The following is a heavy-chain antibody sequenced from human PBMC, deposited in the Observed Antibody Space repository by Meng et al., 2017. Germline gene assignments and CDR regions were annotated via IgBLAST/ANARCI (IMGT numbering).Heavy chain of an antibody. Sequence: GESLKISCAASGFTFSSYGMHWVRQAPGKGLEWVSYISSSGSTIYYADSVKGRFTISRDNAKNSLYLQMNSLRAEDTAVYYCARDLGGNSGTYYFDYWGQGTLVTVSS. CDR2: ISSSGSTI. J-gene: IGHJ4*02. D-gene: IGHD4-23*01. CDR1: GFTFSSYG. CDR3: ARDLGGNSGTYYFDY. V-gene: IGHV3-48*04.